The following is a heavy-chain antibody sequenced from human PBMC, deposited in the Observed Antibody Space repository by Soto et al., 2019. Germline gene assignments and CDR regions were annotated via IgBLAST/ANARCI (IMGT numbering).Heavy chain of an antibody. CDR1: GDSIASGTSY. V-gene: IGHV4-31*03. Sequence: QVQLQESGPGLLKPSRTLSLPCSVSGDSIASGTSYWTWFPLHPGEGLEWIGHIYFTGATYSNPSLRSRLTMSVDTSTNQFSLKLTSVTAADTATYYCARIPRRGYSYGIDSWGQGTQVIVSS. D-gene: IGHD2-21*02. CDR2: IYFTGAT. CDR3: ARIPRRGYSYGIDS. J-gene: IGHJ4*02.